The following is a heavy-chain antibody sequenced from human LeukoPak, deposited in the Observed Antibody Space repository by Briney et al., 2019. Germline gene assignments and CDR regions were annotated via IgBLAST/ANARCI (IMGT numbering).Heavy chain of an antibody. J-gene: IGHJ2*01. CDR1: GGTFSSYA. V-gene: IGHV1-69*06. CDR2: IIPIFGTA. CDR3: ARGYNWNYYWYFDL. D-gene: IGHD1-7*01. Sequence: GASVKVSCKASGGTFSSYAISWVRQAPGQGLEWMGGIIPIFGTANYAQKFQGRVTITADKSTSTAYMELSSLRSEDTAVYYCARGYNWNYYWYFDLWGRGTLVTVSS.